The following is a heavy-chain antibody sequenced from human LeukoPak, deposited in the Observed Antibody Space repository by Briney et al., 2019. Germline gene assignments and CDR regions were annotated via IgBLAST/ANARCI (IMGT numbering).Heavy chain of an antibody. CDR2: INPNSGGT. D-gene: IGHD6-19*01. J-gene: IGHJ4*02. CDR3: ARDRPRTGYSSGWYNDS. Sequence: ASVKVSCKASGYTFTGYYMHWVRQAPGQGLEWMGWINPNSGGTNYAQKFQGRVTMTRDTSISTAYMELSRLRSDDTAVYYCARDRPRTGYSSGWYNDSWGQGTLVTLSS. CDR1: GYTFTGYY. V-gene: IGHV1-2*02.